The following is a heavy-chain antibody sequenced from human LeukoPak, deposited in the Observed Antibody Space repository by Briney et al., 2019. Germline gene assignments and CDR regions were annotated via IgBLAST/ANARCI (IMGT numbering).Heavy chain of an antibody. Sequence: SETLSLTCTVSGGSLSSGSYYWSWIRQPPGKGLEWIGYIYYSGSTYYNPSLKSRVTISVDTSKNQFSLKLSSVTAADTAVYYCARVKTIGWFDPWGQGTLVTVSS. D-gene: IGHD4/OR15-4a*01. CDR2: IYYSGST. J-gene: IGHJ5*02. CDR1: GGSLSSGSYY. CDR3: ARVKTIGWFDP. V-gene: IGHV4-30-4*01.